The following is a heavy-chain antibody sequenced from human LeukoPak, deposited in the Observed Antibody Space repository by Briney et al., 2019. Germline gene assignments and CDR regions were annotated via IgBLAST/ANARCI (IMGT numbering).Heavy chain of an antibody. V-gene: IGHV5-10-1*01. CDR3: ARHRWGYCSGGSCHWFDP. Sequence: PGESLKISCKGSGYSFTSYWISWVRQMPGKGLEWMGRIDPSDSYTTYSPSFQGHVTISADKSISTAYLQWSSLKASDTAMYYCARHRWGYCSGGSCHWFDPWGQGTLVTVSS. D-gene: IGHD2-15*01. CDR2: IDPSDSYT. CDR1: GYSFTSYW. J-gene: IGHJ5*02.